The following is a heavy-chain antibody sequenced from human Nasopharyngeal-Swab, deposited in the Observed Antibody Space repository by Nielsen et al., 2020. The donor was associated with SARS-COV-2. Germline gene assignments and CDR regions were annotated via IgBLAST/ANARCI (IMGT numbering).Heavy chain of an antibody. CDR2: ICGSDTNT. Sequence: WIRQPPGKGLEWVPRICGSDTNTYYADSVKGRFTISWDNSQNTLYLQMNSLRAEDTAVYFCAKGGGGSCFSSMDVWGQGTTVTVSS. CDR3: AKGGGGSCFSSMDV. V-gene: IGHV3-23*01. J-gene: IGHJ6*02. D-gene: IGHD2-15*01.